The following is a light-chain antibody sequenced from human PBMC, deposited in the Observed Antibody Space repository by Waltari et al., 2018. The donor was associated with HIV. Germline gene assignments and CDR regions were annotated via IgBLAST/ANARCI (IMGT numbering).Light chain of an antibody. CDR2: WNH. Sequence: QSVLTQPPSAPVTLGQTVTISCSGGTSSLDYTYVYLYQHLPGMILILLIYWNHRRPSGVPDRFSGSKSGTSASLAISGLRSEDEADDYCAAWDDSLSDVIFGGGTKLTV. CDR1: TSSLDYTY. J-gene: IGLJ2*01. V-gene: IGLV1-47*01. CDR3: AAWDDSLSDVI.